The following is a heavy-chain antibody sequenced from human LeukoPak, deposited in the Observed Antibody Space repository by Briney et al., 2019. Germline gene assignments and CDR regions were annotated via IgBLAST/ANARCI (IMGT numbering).Heavy chain of an antibody. V-gene: IGHV3-33*01. D-gene: IGHD4-17*01. CDR3: ARVGRLQYGDYVAFDY. CDR1: GFTFSKNG. J-gene: IGHJ4*02. CDR2: IWYDGSKQ. Sequence: GGSLRLSCAASGFTFSKNGMHWVRQAPGKGLEWVALIWYDGSKQYYADSVKGRFTISRDSSTLFLQMNSLRAEDTAVYYCARVGRLQYGDYVAFDYWGQGALVTVSS.